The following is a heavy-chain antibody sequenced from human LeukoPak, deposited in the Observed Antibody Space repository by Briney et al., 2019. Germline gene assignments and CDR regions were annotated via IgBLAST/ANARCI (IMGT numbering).Heavy chain of an antibody. CDR2: ISAYNGNT. J-gene: IGHJ5*02. D-gene: IGHD2-15*01. CDR1: GYTFTSYG. Sequence: ASVKVSCKASGYTFTSYGISWVRQAPGQGLEWMGWISAYNGNTNYAQELQGRVTMTTDTSTSTAYMELRSLRSDDTAVYYCARGTGYCSGGSCFNWFDPWGQGTLVTVSS. CDR3: ARGTGYCSGGSCFNWFDP. V-gene: IGHV1-18*01.